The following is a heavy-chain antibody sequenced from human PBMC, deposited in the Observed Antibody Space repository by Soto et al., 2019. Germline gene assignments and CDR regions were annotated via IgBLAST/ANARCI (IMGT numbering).Heavy chain of an antibody. CDR1: GFSFSTYG. Sequence: EVQLLESGGGLVQPGGSLRLSCAVSGFSFSTYGVTWVRQAPGKGLEWVSGVSGGSGTTHYADSVKGRFTITGDTSKKTVYLQMNSLRVEDTAVYYCAKWNGYGAHWGQGTLVTVSS. V-gene: IGHV3-23*01. CDR2: VSGGSGTT. CDR3: AKWNGYGAH. D-gene: IGHD4-17*01. J-gene: IGHJ4*02.